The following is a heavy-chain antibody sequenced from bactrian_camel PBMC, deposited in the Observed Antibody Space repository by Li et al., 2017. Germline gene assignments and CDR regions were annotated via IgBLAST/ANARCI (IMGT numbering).Heavy chain of an antibody. D-gene: IGHD1*01. J-gene: IGHJ4*01. CDR1: GGHGSSNV. Sequence: QVQLVESGGGSVQAGGSLTLSCTASGGHGSSNVMGWFRQALGKEREGVAGLDSDGITAYANSVKGRFTISQDNAKNTVYLQMNNLKPEDTAMYCCAADKTPREVCGGRCWGNYRGQGTQVTVS. V-gene: IGHV3S53*01. CDR3: AADKTPREVCGGRCWGNY. CDR2: LDSDGIT.